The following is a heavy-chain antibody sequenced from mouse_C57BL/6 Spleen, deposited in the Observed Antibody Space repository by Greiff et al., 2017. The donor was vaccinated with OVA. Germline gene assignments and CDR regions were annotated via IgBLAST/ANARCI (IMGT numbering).Heavy chain of an antibody. CDR2: INPNNGGT. CDR1: GYTFTDYY. V-gene: IGHV1-26*01. J-gene: IGHJ3*01. CDR3: ARRDYGGDWFAY. D-gene: IGHD2-4*01. Sequence: VQLQQSGPELVKPGASVKISCKASGYTFTDYYMNWVKQSHGKSLEWIGDINPNNGGTSYNQKFKGKATLTVDKSSSTAYMELRSLTSEDSAVYYGARRDYGGDWFAYWGQGTLVTVSA.